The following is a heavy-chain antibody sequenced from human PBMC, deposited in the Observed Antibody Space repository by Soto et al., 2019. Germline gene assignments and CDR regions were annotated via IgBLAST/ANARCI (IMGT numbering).Heavy chain of an antibody. CDR2: IIPIFGTA. D-gene: IGHD3-22*01. CDR1: GGTFSSYA. CDR3: ASPVGYDSSGKDY. Sequence: QVQLVQSGAEVKKPGSSVQVSCKASGGTFSSYAISWVRQAPGQGLEWMGGIIPIFGTANYAQKFQGRVTITEDESTSTADKELLSMRCEDTAVYYCASPVGYDSSGKDYWGQGTLVTVSS. J-gene: IGHJ4*02. V-gene: IGHV1-69*12.